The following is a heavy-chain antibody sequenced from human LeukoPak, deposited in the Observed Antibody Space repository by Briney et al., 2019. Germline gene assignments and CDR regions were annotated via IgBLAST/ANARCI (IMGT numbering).Heavy chain of an antibody. D-gene: IGHD6-19*01. CDR2: IIPIFGTA. Sequence: ASVKVSCKASGGTFSSYAISWVRQAPGQGLEWMGRIIPIFGTANYAQKFQGRVTITTDESTGTAYMELSSLRSEDTAVYYCARDLLAVAGIAFDIWGQGTMVTVSS. CDR1: GGTFSSYA. CDR3: ARDLLAVAGIAFDI. V-gene: IGHV1-69*05. J-gene: IGHJ3*02.